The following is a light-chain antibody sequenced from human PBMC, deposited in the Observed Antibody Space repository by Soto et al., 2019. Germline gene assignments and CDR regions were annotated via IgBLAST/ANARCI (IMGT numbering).Light chain of an antibody. J-gene: IGKJ1*01. CDR1: QGVSSY. Sequence: EIVLTQSPATLSLSPGERATLSCRASQGVSSYLAWYQQKPGQAPRLLIYGGSSRATGIPVRFSGSGSETDFTLTITRLEPEDFAVFYCHQYGRSWTLGQGTKVDI. CDR3: HQYGRSWT. CDR2: GGS. V-gene: IGKV3-20*01.